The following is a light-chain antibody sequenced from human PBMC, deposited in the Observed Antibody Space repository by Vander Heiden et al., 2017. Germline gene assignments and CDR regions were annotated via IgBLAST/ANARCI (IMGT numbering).Light chain of an antibody. V-gene: IGKV4-1*01. J-gene: IGKJ4*01. Sequence: DIVMTQSPDSLAVSLGERATINCKSSQSVLYSSHNKNYLAWYQQIPGQPPKLLIYWASTRESGVPDRFSGSGSGTDFTLTIFSLQAEDVAVYYCQQYDSTPHTFGGGTKVEIK. CDR2: WAS. CDR1: QSVLYSSHNKNY. CDR3: QQYDSTPHT.